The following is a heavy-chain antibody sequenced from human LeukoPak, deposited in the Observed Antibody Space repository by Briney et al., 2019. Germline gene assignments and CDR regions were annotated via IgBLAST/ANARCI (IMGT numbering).Heavy chain of an antibody. Sequence: GGSLRLSCATSGFTFSSHAMGWVRQAPGKGLEWVSGIGGLGGSTYYAGSVKGRFTISRDNSQNTLYLHMNSLRADDTAVYYCARDPGVVAFHYFDYWGQGSLVTVSS. D-gene: IGHD3-3*01. V-gene: IGHV3-23*01. J-gene: IGHJ4*02. CDR2: IGGLGGST. CDR3: ARDPGVVAFHYFDY. CDR1: GFTFSSHA.